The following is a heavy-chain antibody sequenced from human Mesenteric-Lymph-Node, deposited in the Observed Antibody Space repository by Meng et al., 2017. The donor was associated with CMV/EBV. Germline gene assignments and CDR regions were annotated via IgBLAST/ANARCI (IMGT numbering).Heavy chain of an antibody. Sequence: SETLSLTCAVYGGSFSGYHWSWIRQPPGKGLEWIGYIYYSGSTKYNPSLKSRVTISIDTSKNQFSLKLSSVTAADTAVYSCARAPKWRWFDPWGQGTLVTVSS. CDR2: IYYSGST. CDR1: GGSFSGYH. J-gene: IGHJ5*02. V-gene: IGHV4-59*01. D-gene: IGHD1-26*01. CDR3: ARAPKWRWFDP.